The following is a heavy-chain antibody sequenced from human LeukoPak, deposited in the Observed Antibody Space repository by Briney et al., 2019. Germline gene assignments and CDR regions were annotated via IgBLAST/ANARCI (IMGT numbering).Heavy chain of an antibody. CDR3: ARLSHIAAAGAYSYNSLNV. J-gene: IGHJ6*02. V-gene: IGHV4-59*13. CDR1: GGSMNSYS. CDR2: AYYSGIT. D-gene: IGHD6-25*01. Sequence: SETLSLTCTVSGGSMNSYSWTWIRRPPGMGLEWIGCAYYSGITEYKSSLKSRVSISVDTSNNQFSLTVTSVTAADTAVYYCARLSHIAAAGAYSYNSLNVWGRGTTVNVSS.